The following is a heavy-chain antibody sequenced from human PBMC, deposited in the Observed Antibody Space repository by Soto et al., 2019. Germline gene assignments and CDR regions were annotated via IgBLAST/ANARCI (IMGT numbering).Heavy chain of an antibody. Sequence: HPGGSLRLSCAASGFTFSSYAMSWARQASGKRLEWVSFIGVSGGETHYADSVRGRFIISRDNSKNTLYLQMDSLRAEDMAVYYCVKGGWLDDWGQGTLVTVSS. CDR3: VKGGWLDD. CDR1: GFTFSSYA. J-gene: IGHJ4*02. V-gene: IGHV3-23*01. CDR2: IGVSGGET. D-gene: IGHD6-19*01.